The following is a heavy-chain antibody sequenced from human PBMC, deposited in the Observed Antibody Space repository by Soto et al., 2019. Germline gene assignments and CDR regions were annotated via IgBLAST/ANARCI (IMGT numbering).Heavy chain of an antibody. CDR2: ISSSGSTA. Sequence: GGSLRLSCAASGFTFSRFELHGVRQAPGKWLEWISYISSSGSTAYYASSVEGRFTISRDNANNSVYLQMDSLRAEDTALYYCTRAAWFPYLSFYWGQGXLVTVYS. CDR1: GFTFSRFE. D-gene: IGHD3-10*01. CDR3: TRAAWFPYLSFY. J-gene: IGHJ4*02. V-gene: IGHV3-48*03.